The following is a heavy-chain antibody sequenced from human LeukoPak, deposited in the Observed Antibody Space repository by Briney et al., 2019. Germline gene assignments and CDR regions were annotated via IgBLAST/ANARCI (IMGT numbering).Heavy chain of an antibody. CDR3: ARASYDILTGYYFDS. CDR1: GGTFSSYA. Sequence: AVKVPCKASGGTFSSYALSWVRQAPGQGLEWMGGIIPIFGTANYAQKFQGRVTITADKPTSTAYMELSSLRSEDTAVYYCARASYDILTGYYFDSWGQGTLVTVSS. V-gene: IGHV1-69*06. CDR2: IIPIFGTA. J-gene: IGHJ4*02. D-gene: IGHD3-9*01.